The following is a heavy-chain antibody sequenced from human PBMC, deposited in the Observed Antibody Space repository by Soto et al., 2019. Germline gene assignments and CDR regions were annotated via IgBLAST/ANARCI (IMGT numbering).Heavy chain of an antibody. CDR2: IIPIFGTA. V-gene: IGHV1-69*06. Sequence: QVQLVQSGAEVKKPGSSVNVSCKASGGTFSSYAISWVRQAPGQGLEWVGGIIPIFGTANYAQKFQGRVTITADKSTSTAYMELSSLRSEDTAVYYCASMSKGSLGTVGADYWGQGTLVTVSS. J-gene: IGHJ4*02. CDR3: ASMSKGSLGTVGADY. CDR1: GGTFSSYA. D-gene: IGHD7-27*01.